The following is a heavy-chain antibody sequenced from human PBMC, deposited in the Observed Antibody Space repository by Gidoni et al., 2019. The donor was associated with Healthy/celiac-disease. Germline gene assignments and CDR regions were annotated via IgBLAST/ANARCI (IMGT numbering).Heavy chain of an antibody. CDR3: ARHWGITTKWENYYYMDV. D-gene: IGHD1-20*01. CDR1: GGSISSYY. CDR2: IYYSGST. V-gene: IGHV4-59*08. Sequence: QVQLQASGPGLVKPSETLSLTCTVSGGSISSYYWSWIRQPPGKGLEWIGYIYYSGSTNYNPSLKSRVTISVDTSKNQFSLKLSSVTAADTAVYYCARHWGITTKWENYYYMDVWGKGTTVTVSS. J-gene: IGHJ6*03.